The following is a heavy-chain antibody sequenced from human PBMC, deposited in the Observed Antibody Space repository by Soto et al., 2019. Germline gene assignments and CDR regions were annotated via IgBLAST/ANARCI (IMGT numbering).Heavy chain of an antibody. D-gene: IGHD1-1*01. Sequence: QVQLVESGGGVVQPGMSLRLSCVASGFPFSTYGMHWVRQAPGKGLEWVAMIWNDGSNKYYTDSMKDRFTISRDNSMNTLYLQMNSLRDDCSVIYYSAIEPNAMQSFHIWGQGTMVTVSS. CDR2: IWNDGSNK. CDR1: GFPFSTYG. J-gene: IGHJ3*02. V-gene: IGHV3-33*03. CDR3: AIEPNAMQSFHI.